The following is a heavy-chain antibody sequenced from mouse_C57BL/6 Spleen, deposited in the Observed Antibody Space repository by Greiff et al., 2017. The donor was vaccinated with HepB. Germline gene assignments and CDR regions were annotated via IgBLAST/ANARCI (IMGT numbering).Heavy chain of an antibody. CDR2: IHPNSGST. D-gene: IGHD1-1*01. CDR1: GYTFTSYW. Sequence: QVQLQQPGAELVKPGASVKLSCKASGYTFTSYWMHWVKQRPGQGLEWIGMIHPNSGSTNYNEKFKSKATLTVDKSSSTAYMQLSSLTSEDSAVYYCARSDYGSSSYYFDYWGQGTTLTVSS. J-gene: IGHJ2*01. CDR3: ARSDYGSSSYYFDY. V-gene: IGHV1-64*01.